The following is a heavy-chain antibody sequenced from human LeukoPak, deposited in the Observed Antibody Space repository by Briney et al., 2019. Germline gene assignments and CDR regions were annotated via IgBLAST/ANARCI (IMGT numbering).Heavy chain of an antibody. CDR3: ARELDSSSWSGGRVWFDP. Sequence: PGGSLRLSCAASGFTFSSYAMSWIRQPPGKGLERIGEINHSGSTNYNPSLKSRVTISVDTSKNQFSLKLSSVTAADTAVYYCARELDSSSWSGGRVWFDPWGQGTLVTVSS. CDR2: INHSGST. CDR1: GFTFSSYA. V-gene: IGHV4-34*01. D-gene: IGHD6-13*01. J-gene: IGHJ5*02.